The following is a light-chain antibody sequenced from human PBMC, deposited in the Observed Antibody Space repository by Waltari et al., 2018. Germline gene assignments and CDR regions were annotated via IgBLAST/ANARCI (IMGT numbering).Light chain of an antibody. CDR3: SSYTSSSAYV. Sequence: PGQSITISCTGTSSDVGGYNYVSWYQQHPGKAPKLMIYDVSNRPSGVSNRFSGSKSGNTASLTISGLQAEDEADYYCSSYTSSSAYVFGTGTKVTVL. J-gene: IGLJ1*01. V-gene: IGLV2-14*03. CDR2: DVS. CDR1: SSDVGGYNY.